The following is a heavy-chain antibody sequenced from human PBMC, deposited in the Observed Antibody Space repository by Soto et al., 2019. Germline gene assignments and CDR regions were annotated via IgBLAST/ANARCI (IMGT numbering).Heavy chain of an antibody. J-gene: IGHJ4*02. CDR2: IFYSGIT. D-gene: IGHD2-15*01. Sequence: PSETLSLTCTVSGASISSGDYYWIWIRQPPGKGLEWIGYIFYSGITYYNPSLKSRVTMSVDTSKNQFSLKLTSVTAADTAVYYCASATLGNCGGRRCPYYFDYWGQGTLVTVSS. CDR1: GASISSGDYY. V-gene: IGHV4-30-4*01. CDR3: ASATLGNCGGRRCPYYFDY.